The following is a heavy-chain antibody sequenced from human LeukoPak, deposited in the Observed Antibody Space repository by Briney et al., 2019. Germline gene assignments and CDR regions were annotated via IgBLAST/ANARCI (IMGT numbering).Heavy chain of an antibody. D-gene: IGHD6-19*01. CDR2: INSDGSST. Sequence: QAGGSLRLSCAASGFTFSSYWMHWVRQAPGKGLVWVSRINSDGSSTSYADSVKGRFTISRDNAKNTLYLQMNSLRAEDTAVYYCAKSSSGWTNYYYYYGMDVWGQGTTVTVSS. J-gene: IGHJ6*02. CDR3: AKSSSGWTNYYYYYGMDV. V-gene: IGHV3-74*01. CDR1: GFTFSSYW.